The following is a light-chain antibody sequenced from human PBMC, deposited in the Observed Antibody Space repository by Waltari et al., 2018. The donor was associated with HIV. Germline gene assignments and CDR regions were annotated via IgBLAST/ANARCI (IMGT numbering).Light chain of an antibody. CDR3: QQYNSFSSWT. Sequence: DIQMTQSPSTLSASVGARVTITCRASQSISSWLAWYQHKPGKAPKLLIYKASSLQSGVPSRFSGSGSGTEFTLTISSLQPDDFATYYCQQYNSFSSWTFGQGTKVEIK. CDR2: KAS. V-gene: IGKV1-5*03. J-gene: IGKJ1*01. CDR1: QSISSW.